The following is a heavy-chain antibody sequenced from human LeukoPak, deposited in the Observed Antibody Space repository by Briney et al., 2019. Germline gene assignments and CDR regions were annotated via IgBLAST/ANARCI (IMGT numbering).Heavy chain of an antibody. CDR3: AKAVVIDRTNGVCPFGY. CDR2: ISGSGGST. D-gene: IGHD2-8*01. J-gene: IGHJ4*02. CDR1: GFTFSSYA. V-gene: IGHV3-23*01. Sequence: GGSLRLSCAASGFTFSSYAMSWVRQAPGKGLEWVSAISGSGGSTYYADSVKGRFTISRDNSKNTLYLQMNSLRAEDTAVYYCAKAVVIDRTNGVCPFGYWGQGTPVTVSS.